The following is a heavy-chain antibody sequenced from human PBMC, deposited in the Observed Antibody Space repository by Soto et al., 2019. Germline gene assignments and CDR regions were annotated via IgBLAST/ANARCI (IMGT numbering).Heavy chain of an antibody. CDR2: IYYSGST. CDR1: GGSISSGGYY. V-gene: IGHV4-31*01. J-gene: IGHJ4*02. Sequence: QVQLQESGPGLVKPSQTLSLTCTVSGGSISSGGYYWSWIRQHPGKGLEWIGYIYYSGSTYYNPSLKSLVTISVDTSKNQFSLKLSSVTAADTAVYYCARQPHTSVLLEFGPFDYWGQGTLVTVSS. D-gene: IGHD3-10*01. CDR3: ARQPHTSVLLEFGPFDY.